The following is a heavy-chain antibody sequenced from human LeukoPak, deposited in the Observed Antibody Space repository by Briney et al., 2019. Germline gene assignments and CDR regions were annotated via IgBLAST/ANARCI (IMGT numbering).Heavy chain of an antibody. Sequence: SETLSLTCTVSGGSISSGDYYWSWIRQPPGKGLEWIGYIYYSGSTYYNPSLKSRVTISVDTSKNQFSLKLSSVTAADTAVYYCARDNTMVRGVINWGQGTLVTVPS. CDR1: GGSISSGDYY. V-gene: IGHV4-30-4*01. J-gene: IGHJ4*02. D-gene: IGHD3-10*01. CDR3: ARDNTMVRGVIN. CDR2: IYYSGST.